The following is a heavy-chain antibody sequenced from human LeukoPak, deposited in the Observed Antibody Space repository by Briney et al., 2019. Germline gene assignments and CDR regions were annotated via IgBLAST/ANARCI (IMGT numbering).Heavy chain of an antibody. V-gene: IGHV3-74*01. Sequence: GGSLRLSCTASGFTFSSYWMHWVRQAPGKGLVWVSRINSDGSNTSYADSVKGRFMISRDNAKNTMYLQMNSLRAEDTAVYYCARVVTTSEDWGQGTLVTVSS. J-gene: IGHJ4*02. CDR3: ARVVTTSED. CDR1: GFTFSSYW. CDR2: INSDGSNT. D-gene: IGHD1-14*01.